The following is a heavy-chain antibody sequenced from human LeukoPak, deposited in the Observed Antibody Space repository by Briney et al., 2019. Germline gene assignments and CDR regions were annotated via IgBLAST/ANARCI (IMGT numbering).Heavy chain of an antibody. V-gene: IGHV3-48*04. Sequence: GGSLRLSCAASGFTFSSYRMNWVRQAPGKGLEWVSYISTSSTTIYYADSVKGRFTISRDNAKNSLYLQMNSLRAGDTAVYYCASELAYYFDSWGQGTLVTVSS. CDR1: GFTFSSYR. CDR3: ASELAYYFDS. J-gene: IGHJ4*02. D-gene: IGHD2-21*01. CDR2: ISTSSTTI.